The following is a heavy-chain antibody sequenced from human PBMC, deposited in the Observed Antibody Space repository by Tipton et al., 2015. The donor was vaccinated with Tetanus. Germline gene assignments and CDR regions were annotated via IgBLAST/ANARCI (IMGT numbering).Heavy chain of an antibody. Sequence: GSLRLSCAASGFSFSRDPMSWVRQAPGKGLEWISYISASSGTIFYADSVKGRFTISRDNSKNSLYLQMNSLRAEDTAVYYCAREAGGFGYWGQGTLVPVSS. CDR1: GFSFSRDP. CDR2: ISASSGTI. D-gene: IGHD3-10*01. V-gene: IGHV3-48*04. J-gene: IGHJ4*02. CDR3: AREAGGFGY.